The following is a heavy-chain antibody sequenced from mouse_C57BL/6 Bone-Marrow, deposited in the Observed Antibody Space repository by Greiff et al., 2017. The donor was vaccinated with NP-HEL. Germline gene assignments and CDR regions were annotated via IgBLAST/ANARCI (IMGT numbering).Heavy chain of an antibody. D-gene: IGHD1-1*01. J-gene: IGHJ4*01. CDR3: TRNYGSPLMDY. CDR2: IDPETGGT. CDR1: GYTFTDYE. Sequence: QVQLQQSGAELVRPGASVTLSCKASGYTFTDYEMHWVKQTPVHGLEWIGAIDPETGGTAYNQKFKGKAILTADKSSSTAYMELRSLTSEDSAVYYCTRNYGSPLMDYWGQGTSVTVSS. V-gene: IGHV1-15*01.